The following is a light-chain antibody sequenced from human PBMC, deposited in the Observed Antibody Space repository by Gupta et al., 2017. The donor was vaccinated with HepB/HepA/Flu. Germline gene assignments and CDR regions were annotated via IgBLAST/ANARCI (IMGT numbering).Light chain of an antibody. Sequence: SYELTQPPSVSASPGQTASITCSGAKLGDKYACWYQQKPGQSPVLVIYQDTKRPSGIPERFSGSSSGDTATLTISGTQTTGEADCYWQVWESRTVVFGGGTKVTVL. CDR2: QDT. V-gene: IGLV3-1*01. CDR1: KLGDKY. J-gene: IGLJ2*01. CDR3: QVWESRTVV.